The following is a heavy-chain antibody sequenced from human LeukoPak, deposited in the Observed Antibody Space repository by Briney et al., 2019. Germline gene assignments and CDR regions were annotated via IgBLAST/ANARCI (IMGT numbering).Heavy chain of an antibody. Sequence: SETLSLTCTVSGDSISSSNCYWGWIRQPPGKGLEWIGTIYYSGSTYYNPSLKSRVSISVDTSKNQFSMKLSSVTAADTAVYYCARQSSGSYSDYYYYYMDVWGKGTTVTISS. CDR2: IYYSGST. CDR3: ARQSSGSYSDYYYYYMDV. J-gene: IGHJ6*03. CDR1: GDSISSSNCY. V-gene: IGHV4-39*01. D-gene: IGHD3-10*01.